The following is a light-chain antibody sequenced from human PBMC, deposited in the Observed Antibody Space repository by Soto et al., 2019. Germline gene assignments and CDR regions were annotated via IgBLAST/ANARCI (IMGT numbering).Light chain of an antibody. CDR3: QQRSNWPPIT. V-gene: IGKV3-11*01. CDR2: DAS. J-gene: IGKJ5*01. Sequence: EIVFTQSPATLSLSPGERATLSCRASQYVANSLAWYQQKPGQAPRLLIYDASDRAAGIPGRFSGSGSGTDFTLTISSLEPEDFAIYYCQQRSNWPPITFGQGTRLEIK. CDR1: QYVANS.